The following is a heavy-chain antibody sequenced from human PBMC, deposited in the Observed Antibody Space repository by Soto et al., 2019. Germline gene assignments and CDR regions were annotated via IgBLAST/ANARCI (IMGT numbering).Heavy chain of an antibody. J-gene: IGHJ4*02. Sequence: QLQLQESGPGLVKPSETLSLTCTVSGGSISSSSYYWGWIRPPPGKGLRGLGSFYYSGSTYYNPSPNSRVTISVDTSKNQFSLKLSTVAAADAAVYYCARVRMRGGLFDYWGQGTLVTVSS. CDR1: GGSISSSSYY. V-gene: IGHV4-39*01. CDR2: FYYSGST. CDR3: ARVRMRGGLFDY. D-gene: IGHD3-16*01.